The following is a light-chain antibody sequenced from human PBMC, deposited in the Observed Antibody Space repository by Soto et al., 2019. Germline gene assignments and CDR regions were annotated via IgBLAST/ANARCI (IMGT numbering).Light chain of an antibody. Sequence: QSVLTQPPSVSGTPGQTVSISCSGSASNLGGNPVNWYQHLPGAAPKLLIHHNSLRPSWVPDRFSGSKSGTSASLAISGLQSDDESDYYCAAWDDSLGAVVFGGGTKLTVL. CDR3: AAWDDSLGAVV. CDR1: ASNLGGNP. CDR2: HNS. V-gene: IGLV1-44*01. J-gene: IGLJ2*01.